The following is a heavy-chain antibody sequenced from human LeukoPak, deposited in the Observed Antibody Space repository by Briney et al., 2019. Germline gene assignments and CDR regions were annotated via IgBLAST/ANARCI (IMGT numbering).Heavy chain of an antibody. CDR3: ARRSSGARGPLDY. CDR2: IYPDDSNI. V-gene: IGHV5-51*07. D-gene: IGHD3-10*01. Sequence: GESLKISCKGAGYSFTRYWIAWVHQMPGKGLEWMGIIYPDDSNIRYSPSFQGQVTFAADKSTNTAYLQWSSLKASDTAMYYCARRSSGARGPLDYWGQGALVTVSS. CDR1: GYSFTRYW. J-gene: IGHJ4*02.